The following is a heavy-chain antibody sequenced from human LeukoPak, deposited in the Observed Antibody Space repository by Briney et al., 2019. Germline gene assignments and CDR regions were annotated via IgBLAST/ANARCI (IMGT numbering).Heavy chain of an antibody. J-gene: IGHJ6*02. CDR3: ARFGVDYDMDV. CDR2: IHYSGRP. Sequence: SETLSLTCTVSGGSISGHYWTWIRQPPGKGLKWIGQIHYSGRPDYSPSLKSRVTISVDTSKNQLSLKVTSVTGADTAVYYCARFGVDYDMDVWGQGTTVTVSS. V-gene: IGHV4-59*11. CDR1: GGSISGHY. D-gene: IGHD3-16*01.